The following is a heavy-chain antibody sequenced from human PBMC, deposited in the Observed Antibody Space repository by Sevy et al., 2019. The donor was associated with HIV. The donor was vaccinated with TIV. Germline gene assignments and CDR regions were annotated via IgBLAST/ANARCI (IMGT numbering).Heavy chain of an antibody. V-gene: IGHV3-11*01. Sequence: GGSLRLSCAASTFTFSDYYMTWIRQAPGKGLEWVSHISSGGSNKYYADSVKGRFTISRDNAENSLYLQMNSLRVEDTALYYCARVRYNYGSYYFDYWGQGTLVTVSS. D-gene: IGHD5-18*01. CDR1: TFTFSDYY. J-gene: IGHJ4*02. CDR2: ISSGGSNK. CDR3: ARVRYNYGSYYFDY.